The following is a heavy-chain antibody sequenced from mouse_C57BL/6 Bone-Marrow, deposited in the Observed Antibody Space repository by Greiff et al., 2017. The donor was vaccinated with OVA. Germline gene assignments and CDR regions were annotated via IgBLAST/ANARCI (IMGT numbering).Heavy chain of an antibody. CDR1: GYTFPSYW. J-gene: IGHJ3*01. V-gene: IGHV1-72*01. Sequence: QVQLQQPGAELVKPGASVKLSCKASGYTFPSYWMHWVKRRPGRGLEWIGRIVPHSVGTTYTEKFKSKATLPLDKPSSTAYMQLSSLTSEDSAVYYCARDGSSSAWFAYWGQGTLVTVSA. CDR3: ARDGSSSAWFAY. D-gene: IGHD1-1*01. CDR2: IVPHSVGT.